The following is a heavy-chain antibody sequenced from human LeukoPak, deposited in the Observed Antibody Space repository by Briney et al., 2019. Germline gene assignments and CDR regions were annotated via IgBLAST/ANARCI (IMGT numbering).Heavy chain of an antibody. J-gene: IGHJ3*02. Sequence: SGPALLKPTQTLTLTCTFSGFSLSTSGMRVSWIPQPPGKALEWLARIDWDDDKFYSTSLKTRLTISKDTSKNQVVLTMTNMDPVDTATYYCARMVRGADAFDIWGQGTVVTVSS. CDR1: GFSLSTSGMR. V-gene: IGHV2-70*04. CDR2: IDWDDDK. D-gene: IGHD3-10*01. CDR3: ARMVRGADAFDI.